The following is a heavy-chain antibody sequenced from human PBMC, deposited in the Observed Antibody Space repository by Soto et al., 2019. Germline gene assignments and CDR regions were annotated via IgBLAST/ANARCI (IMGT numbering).Heavy chain of an antibody. Sequence: GCSLELSCAASGLTFSSYGMHLARKTPGKGLEWVAVIWYDGSNKYYADAVKGRFTISRDNSKNTLYLQMNSLRAEDTAVYYCARDPPYYDSSGYRFDYWGQGTLVTVSS. J-gene: IGHJ4*02. CDR2: IWYDGSNK. D-gene: IGHD3-22*01. V-gene: IGHV3-33*01. CDR3: ARDPPYYDSSGYRFDY. CDR1: GLTFSSYG.